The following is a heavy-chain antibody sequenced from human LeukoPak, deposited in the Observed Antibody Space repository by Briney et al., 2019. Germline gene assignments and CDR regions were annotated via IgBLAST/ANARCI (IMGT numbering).Heavy chain of an antibody. CDR1: GFTFSSHW. CDR2: IKQDGSEK. J-gene: IGHJ4*02. V-gene: IGHV3-7*01. D-gene: IGHD4-11*01. Sequence: GGSLRLSCVASGFTFSSHWMSWVRQTPGKGLQWMANIKQDGSEKHYVDSVKGRFTIFRDNAKNSLYLQMNSLRAEDTAVYYCARNDYPFDYWGQGTLVTVSS. CDR3: ARNDYPFDY.